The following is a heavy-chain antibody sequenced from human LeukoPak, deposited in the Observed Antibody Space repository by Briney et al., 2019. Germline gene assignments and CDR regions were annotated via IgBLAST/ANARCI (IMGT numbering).Heavy chain of an antibody. CDR3: AKDPGPPIYGMDV. Sequence: PGGSLRLSCAASGFTFSSYAMSWVRQAPGKGLEWVSAISGSGGSTYYADSVKGRFTISRDNSKNTLYPQMNSLRAEDTAVYYCAKDPGPPIYGMDVWGQGTTVTVSS. J-gene: IGHJ6*02. V-gene: IGHV3-23*01. CDR2: ISGSGGST. CDR1: GFTFSSYA.